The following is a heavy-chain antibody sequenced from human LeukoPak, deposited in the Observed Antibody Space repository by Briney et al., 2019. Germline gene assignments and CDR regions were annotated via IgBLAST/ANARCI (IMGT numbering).Heavy chain of an antibody. Sequence: SQTLSLTCAISGDSVSSNSAAWNWIRQSPSRGLEWLGRTYYRSKWYNEYAVSVKSRITINPDTSKNQFSLQLNSVTPEDTAVYYCARGGLTYYYDSTFDYWGQGTLVTVSS. CDR2: TYYRSKWYN. CDR3: ARGGLTYYYDSTFDY. D-gene: IGHD3-22*01. V-gene: IGHV6-1*01. CDR1: GDSVSSNSAA. J-gene: IGHJ4*02.